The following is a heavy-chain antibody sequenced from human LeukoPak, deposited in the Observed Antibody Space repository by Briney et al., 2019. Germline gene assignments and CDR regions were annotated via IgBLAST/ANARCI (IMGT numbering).Heavy chain of an antibody. CDR1: GFTFSSYG. V-gene: IGHV3-30*18. CDR3: AKRTYCTNGVCPRALDY. D-gene: IGHD2-8*01. J-gene: IGHJ4*02. CDR2: ISYDGSNK. Sequence: GRSLRLSCAASGFTFSSYGMHWVRQAPGKGLEWLVVISYDGSNKFYADSVKGRFTISRDNSKNTLYLQMNSLRFDDTAVYYCAKRTYCTNGVCPRALDYWGRGALVTVSS.